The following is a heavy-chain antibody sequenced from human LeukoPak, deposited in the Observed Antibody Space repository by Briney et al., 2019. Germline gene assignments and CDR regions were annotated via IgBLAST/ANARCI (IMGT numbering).Heavy chain of an antibody. J-gene: IGHJ4*02. D-gene: IGHD3-9*01. Sequence: SETLSLTCAVSGVSISSGGYSWSWIRQPPGKGLEWIGYIYYSGSTYYNPSLESRVTISVDTSKNQFSLKLSSVTAADTAVYYCARVRYFDWLNLDYWGQGTLVTVSS. CDR1: GVSISSGGYS. V-gene: IGHV4-30-4*07. CDR3: ARVRYFDWLNLDY. CDR2: IYYSGST.